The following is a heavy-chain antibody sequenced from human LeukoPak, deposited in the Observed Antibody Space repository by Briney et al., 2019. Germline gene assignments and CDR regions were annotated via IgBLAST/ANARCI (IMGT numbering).Heavy chain of an antibody. CDR3: AGIYDYYDSSGYRSYYMDV. V-gene: IGHV1-2*02. D-gene: IGHD3-22*01. CDR1: GYTFTGYY. Sequence: GASVKVSCKASGYTFTGYYMHWVRQAPGQGLEWMGWINPNSGGTNYAQKFQGRVTMTRDTSISTAYMELSRLRSDDTAVYYCAGIYDYYDSSGYRSYYMDVWGKGTTVTVSS. J-gene: IGHJ6*03. CDR2: INPNSGGT.